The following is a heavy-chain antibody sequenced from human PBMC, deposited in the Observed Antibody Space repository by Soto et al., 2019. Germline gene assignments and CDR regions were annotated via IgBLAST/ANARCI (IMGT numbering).Heavy chain of an antibody. CDR2: IYHTGST. D-gene: IGHD1-1*01. J-gene: IGHJ4*02. CDR3: ARATGTLRSRNCDY. Sequence: QVQLQESGPQLVKPSQTLSLTCSVSGGSISTVGHYWTWIRQPPGKGLEWIGSIYHTGSTYYCKSLRSRLTMSVDTSKSQFSLRLSSVTAADTAVYYCARATGTLRSRNCDYWGQGSLVTVSS. CDR1: GGSISTVGHY. V-gene: IGHV4-31*03.